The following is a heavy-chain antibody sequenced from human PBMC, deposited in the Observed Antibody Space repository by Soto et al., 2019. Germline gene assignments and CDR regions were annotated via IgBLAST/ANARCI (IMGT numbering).Heavy chain of an antibody. J-gene: IGHJ4*02. CDR3: ARRSGYAYGSLDH. CDR2: ISSASSYI. D-gene: IGHD5-18*01. CDR1: GFTFGSYT. V-gene: IGHV3-21*02. Sequence: EVQLVESGGGLVKPGGSLRLSCATSGFTFGSYTMNWVRQAPGKGLEWVSCISSASSYIYYAYSVQGRFTISRDNSEKSLYLHMNSLRAEDTAVYYCARRSGYAYGSLDHWGQGVLVTVSS.